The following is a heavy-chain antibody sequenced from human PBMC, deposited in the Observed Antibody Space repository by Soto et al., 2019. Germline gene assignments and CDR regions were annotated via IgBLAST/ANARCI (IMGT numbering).Heavy chain of an antibody. Sequence: LRLSCTASGFTFGDYAMSWFRQAPGKGLEWVGFIRSKAYGGTTEHAASVKGRFTISRDDSKSIAYLQMNSLKTEDTAVYYCTRDLGITGTTEFDYWGQGTLVTVSS. CDR1: GFTFGDYA. D-gene: IGHD1-7*01. V-gene: IGHV3-49*03. CDR3: TRDLGITGTTEFDY. CDR2: IRSKAYGGTT. J-gene: IGHJ4*02.